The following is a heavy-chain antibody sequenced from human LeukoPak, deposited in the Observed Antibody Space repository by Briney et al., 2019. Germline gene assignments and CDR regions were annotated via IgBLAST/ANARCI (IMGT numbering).Heavy chain of an antibody. CDR2: IYNTGST. CDR3: ARDGGGTGRPFDF. J-gene: IGHJ4*02. D-gene: IGHD1-26*01. V-gene: IGHV4-4*07. CDR1: GGSISIYY. Sequence: SETLSLTRTVSGGSISIYYWNWIRQPAGKGLEWIGRIYNTGSTNYNPSLKSRVTMSVDTSNNRLSLNLSPVTAADTAVYYCARDGGGTGRPFDFWGQGTLVTVSS.